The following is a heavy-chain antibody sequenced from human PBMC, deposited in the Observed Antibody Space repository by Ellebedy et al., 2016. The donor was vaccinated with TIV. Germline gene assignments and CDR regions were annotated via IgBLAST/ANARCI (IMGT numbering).Heavy chain of an antibody. J-gene: IGHJ6*02. V-gene: IGHV6-1*01. CDR1: GDSVSSNSAA. CDR3: ARGDSGRYGDYYYGMDV. CDR2: TYYRSKWYN. Sequence: SQTLSLTCAISGDSVSSNSAAWIWIRQSPSRGLEWLGRTYYRSKWYNDYAVSMKSRITINPDTSKNQFSLQLTSVTPEDTAVYYCARGDSGRYGDYYYGMDVWGQGTTVTVSS. D-gene: IGHD6-19*01.